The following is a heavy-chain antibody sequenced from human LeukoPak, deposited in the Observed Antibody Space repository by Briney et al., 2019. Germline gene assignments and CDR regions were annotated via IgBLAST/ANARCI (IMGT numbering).Heavy chain of an antibody. D-gene: IGHD4-11*01. J-gene: IGHJ6*02. CDR1: GGSFSGYY. CDR2: INHRGST. V-gene: IGHV4-34*01. CDR3: ARDRYSNSFYYYYAMDV. Sequence: SETLSLTCAVYGGSFSGYYWSWIRQPPGKGLEWIGEINHRGSTTYNPSLKSRVTISVDMSKSQFSLKLSSVTAADTAVYYCARDRYSNSFYYYYAMDVWGQGTTVTVSS.